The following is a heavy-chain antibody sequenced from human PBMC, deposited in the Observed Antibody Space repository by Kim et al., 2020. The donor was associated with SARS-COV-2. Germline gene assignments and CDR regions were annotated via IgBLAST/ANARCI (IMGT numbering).Heavy chain of an antibody. CDR1: GFTFSSYA. Sequence: GGSLRLSCAASGFTFSSYAMSWVRQAPGKGLEWVSAISGSGGSTYYADSVKGRFTISRDNSKNTLYLQMNSLRAEDTAVYYCAKGSYIVVVPAAISWFDPWGQGTLVTVSS. CDR2: ISGSGGST. D-gene: IGHD2-2*01. CDR3: AKGSYIVVVPAAISWFDP. V-gene: IGHV3-23*01. J-gene: IGHJ5*02.